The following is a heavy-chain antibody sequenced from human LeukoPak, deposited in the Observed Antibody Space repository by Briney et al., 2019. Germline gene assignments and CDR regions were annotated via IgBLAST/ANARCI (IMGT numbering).Heavy chain of an antibody. D-gene: IGHD3-22*01. CDR1: GFTVSSNY. Sequence: GGSLRLSCAASGFTVSSNYMSWVRQAPGKGLEWVSVIYSGGSTYYADSVKGRFTISRDNSKNTVYLQMNSMRAEDTAVYYCARDLNYDSAYWGQGTLVTVYS. V-gene: IGHV3-53*01. CDR3: ARDLNYDSAY. J-gene: IGHJ4*02. CDR2: IYSGGST.